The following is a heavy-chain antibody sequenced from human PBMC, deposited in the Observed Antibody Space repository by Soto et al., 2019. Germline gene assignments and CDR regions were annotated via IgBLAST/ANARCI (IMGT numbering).Heavy chain of an antibody. J-gene: IGHJ5*02. CDR1: GGSVSSGSYY. V-gene: IGHV4-61*01. CDR2: IYYSGST. Sequence: KSSETLSLTCTVSGGSVSSGSYYWSWIRQPPGKGLEWIGYIYYSGSTNYNPSLKSRVTISVDTSKNQFSLKLSSVTAADTAVYYCAREGIHVDTAMGGNWFDPWGQGTLVTVSS. CDR3: AREGIHVDTAMGGNWFDP. D-gene: IGHD5-18*01.